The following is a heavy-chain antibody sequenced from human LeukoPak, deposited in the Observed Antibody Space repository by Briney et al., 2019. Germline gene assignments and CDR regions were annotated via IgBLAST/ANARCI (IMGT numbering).Heavy chain of an antibody. Sequence: GGSLRLSCAASGFTFSNYGMHWVRHAPGKGLEWVAFIRYDGSDTYYGDSVKGRFTIARDNSKNTLYLQMNTLRVDDTALYYCAKGVSSACVDYWGQGTLVTVSS. J-gene: IGHJ4*02. CDR3: AKGVSSACVDY. V-gene: IGHV3-30*02. D-gene: IGHD6-19*01. CDR2: IRYDGSDT. CDR1: GFTFSNYG.